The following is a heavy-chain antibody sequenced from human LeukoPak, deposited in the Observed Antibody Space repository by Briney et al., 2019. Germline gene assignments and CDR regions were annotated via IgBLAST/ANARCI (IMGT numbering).Heavy chain of an antibody. D-gene: IGHD3-10*01. CDR2: IKQDGSEK. CDR3: XXXXXXGVPXXXXYMDV. V-gene: IGHV3-7*01. Sequence: GGSLRLSCAASGFTFSSYWMSWVRQAPGKGLEWVANIKQDGSEKYYVDSVXGRFTISRDNAKNSLYLQMNSLRAEDTAVYYCXXXXXXGVPXXXXYMDVWGKGTTVTVSS. J-gene: IGHJ6*03. CDR1: GFTFSSYW.